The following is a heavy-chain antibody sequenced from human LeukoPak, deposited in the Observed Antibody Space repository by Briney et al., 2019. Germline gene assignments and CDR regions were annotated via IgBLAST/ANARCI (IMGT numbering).Heavy chain of an antibody. J-gene: IGHJ6*02. Sequence: SETLSLTCTVSGGSISSYYWSWIRQPPGKGLEWIGCIYYSGSTNYNPSLKSRVTISVDTSKNQFPLKLSSVTAADTAVYYCARVRGGGGSWYLRDYYGMDVWGQGTTVTVSS. CDR3: ARVRGGGGSWYLRDYYGMDV. CDR1: GGSISSYY. V-gene: IGHV4-59*01. D-gene: IGHD6-13*01. CDR2: IYYSGST.